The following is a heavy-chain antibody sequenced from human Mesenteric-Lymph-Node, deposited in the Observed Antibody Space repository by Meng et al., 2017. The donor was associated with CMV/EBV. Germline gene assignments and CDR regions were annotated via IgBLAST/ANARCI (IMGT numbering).Heavy chain of an antibody. CDR2: INPNNGGT. CDR1: GYTFIGYY. V-gene: IGHV1-2*02. Sequence: ASVKVSCKASGYTFIGYYIHWVRQAPGQGLEWMGWINPNNGGTHYAQKFQGRVTMTTDTSTSTAYMELRSLRSDDTAVYYCARDFLVVPVVIGPVDYWGQGTLVTVSS. J-gene: IGHJ4*02. CDR3: ARDFLVVPVVIGPVDY. D-gene: IGHD2-2*02.